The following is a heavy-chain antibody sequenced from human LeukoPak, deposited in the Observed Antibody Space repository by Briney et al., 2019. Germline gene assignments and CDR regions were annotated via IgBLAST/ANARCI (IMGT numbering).Heavy chain of an antibody. V-gene: IGHV3-73*01. J-gene: IGHJ4*02. Sequence: PGGSLRLSCAASGFTSSGSAMHWVRQASGKGLEWVGRIRSKANSYATAYAASVKGRFTISRDDSKNTAYLQMNSLKTEDTAVYYCTRQYSSSSDFDYWGQGTLVTVSS. CDR2: IRSKANSYAT. CDR1: GFTSSGSA. D-gene: IGHD6-6*01. CDR3: TRQYSSSSDFDY.